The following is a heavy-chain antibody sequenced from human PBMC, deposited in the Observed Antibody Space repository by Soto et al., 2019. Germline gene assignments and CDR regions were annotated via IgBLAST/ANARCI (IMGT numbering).Heavy chain of an antibody. J-gene: IGHJ4*02. Sequence: SETLFLTCAVSGGSISSSNWWSWVRQPPGKGLEWIGEIYHSGSTNYNPSLKSRVTISVDKSKNQFSLKLSSVTAADTAVYYCASRYYDSSGYYLNWGQGTLVTVSS. CDR1: GGSISSSNW. CDR3: ASRYYDSSGYYLN. CDR2: IYHSGST. D-gene: IGHD3-22*01. V-gene: IGHV4-4*02.